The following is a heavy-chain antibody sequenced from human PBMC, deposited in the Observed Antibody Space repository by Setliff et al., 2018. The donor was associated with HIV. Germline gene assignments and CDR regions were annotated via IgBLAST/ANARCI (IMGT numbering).Heavy chain of an antibody. Sequence: PSETLSLTCTVSGDPLSLSTFHWAWIRQPPGGGPEVIGSIHSTGTTYYHPPLKSRATISFDTSKNQFPLEVTSVTAADTAIYYRARQGFVPLGAHQFDYWGPGTLVTVSS. V-gene: IGHV4-39*01. CDR1: GDPLSLSTFH. J-gene: IGHJ4*02. D-gene: IGHD3-16*01. CDR3: ARQGFVPLGAHQFDY. CDR2: IHSTGTT.